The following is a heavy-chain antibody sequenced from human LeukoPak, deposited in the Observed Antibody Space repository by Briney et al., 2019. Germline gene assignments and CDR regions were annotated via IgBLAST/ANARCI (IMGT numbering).Heavy chain of an antibody. J-gene: IGHJ6*02. CDR1: GFTFSSYA. Sequence: GGSLRLSCAASGFTFSSYAMSWVRQAPGKGLEWVSTISTSGGSTYYADSVKGRFTISRDNSKNTLYLQMNNLRAEDTAVYYCAKSFYGDYVSPPHVWGQGTTVTVSS. V-gene: IGHV3-23*01. CDR2: ISTSGGST. CDR3: AKSFYGDYVSPPHV. D-gene: IGHD4-17*01.